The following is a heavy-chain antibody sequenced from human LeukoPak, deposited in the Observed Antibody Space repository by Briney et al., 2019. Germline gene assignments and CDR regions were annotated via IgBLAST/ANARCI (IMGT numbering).Heavy chain of an antibody. V-gene: IGHV4-59*01. J-gene: IGHJ4*02. D-gene: IGHD6-19*01. Sequence: SETLSLTCTVSGGSISSYYWSWIRQPPGEGLEWIGYIYYSGSTNYNPSLKSRVTISVDTSKNQFSLKLSSVTAADTAVYYCARYSSGWYGGYYFDYWGQGTLVTVSS. CDR2: IYYSGST. CDR1: GGSISSYY. CDR3: ARYSSGWYGGYYFDY.